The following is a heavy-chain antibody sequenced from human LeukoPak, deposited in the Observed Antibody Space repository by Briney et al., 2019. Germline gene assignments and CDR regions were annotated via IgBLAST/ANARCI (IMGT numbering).Heavy chain of an antibody. CDR3: VRLGGSYLGDAFDI. V-gene: IGHV3-73*01. Sequence: GGSLRLSCAASGFTFSGSAMHWVRQASGKGLEWVGRIRSKANSYATAYAASVKGRFTISRDDSKNTAYLQMNSLKTEDTAVYYCVRLGGSYLGDAFDIWGQGTMDTVSS. CDR1: GFTFSGSA. D-gene: IGHD1-26*01. J-gene: IGHJ3*02. CDR2: IRSKANSYAT.